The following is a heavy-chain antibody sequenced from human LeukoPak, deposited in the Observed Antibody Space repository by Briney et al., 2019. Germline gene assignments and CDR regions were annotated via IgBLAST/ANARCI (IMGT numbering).Heavy chain of an antibody. J-gene: IGHJ6*02. CDR2: ISSSSSYI. CDR1: GFTFSSYS. D-gene: IGHD3-22*01. V-gene: IGHV3-21*01. CDR3: ARDLGGYGYYGMDV. Sequence: GGSLRLSCAASGFTFSSYSMNWVRQAPGKGLEWVSSISSSSSYIYYADSVEGRFTISRDNSKNTLYLQMNSLRAEETAVYYCARDLGGYGYYGMDVWGQGTTVTVSS.